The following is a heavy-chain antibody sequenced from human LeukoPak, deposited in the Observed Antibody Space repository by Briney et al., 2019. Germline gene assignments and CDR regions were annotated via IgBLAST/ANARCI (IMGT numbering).Heavy chain of an antibody. CDR1: GGSISSSSDY. CDR2: IYYSGST. V-gene: IGHV4-39*01. D-gene: IGHD3-3*01. J-gene: IGHJ4*02. Sequence: KPSETLSLTCTVSGGSISSSSDYWVWIRQPPGKGLEWIGSIYYSGSTYYNPSLKSRVTISVDTSKNQFSLKLSSVTAADTAVYYCARLRDSYYDFWSGEPLGFYFDYWGQGTLVTVSS. CDR3: ARLRDSYYDFWSGEPLGFYFDY.